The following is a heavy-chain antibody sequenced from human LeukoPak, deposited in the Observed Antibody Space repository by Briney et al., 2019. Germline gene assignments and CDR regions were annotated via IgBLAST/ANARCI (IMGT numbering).Heavy chain of an antibody. Sequence: GGSLRLSCAASGFAFSSYAMHWVRQAPGKGLEWVSAIGGSGGSTYYADSVKGRFTISRDNSKNTLYLQMNSLRAEDTAVYYCASTDYYDSSGYYLPLPFDYWGQGTLVTVSS. D-gene: IGHD3-22*01. CDR3: ASTDYYDSSGYYLPLPFDY. CDR1: GFAFSSYA. V-gene: IGHV3-23*01. CDR2: IGGSGGST. J-gene: IGHJ4*02.